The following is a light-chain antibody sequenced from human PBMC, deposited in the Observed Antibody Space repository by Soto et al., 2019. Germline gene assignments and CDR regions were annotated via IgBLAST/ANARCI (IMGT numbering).Light chain of an antibody. CDR2: GAS. J-gene: IGKJ1*01. Sequence: EIVMTQSPATLSVSPGERATLSCRASQSVSSNLAWYQQKPGQSPRLLIYGASTRATGVPARFSGSGSGTEFTLTISSLQSEDFAVYYCQHYNYWPPWTFGQGTMVEIK. CDR1: QSVSSN. CDR3: QHYNYWPPWT. V-gene: IGKV3-15*01.